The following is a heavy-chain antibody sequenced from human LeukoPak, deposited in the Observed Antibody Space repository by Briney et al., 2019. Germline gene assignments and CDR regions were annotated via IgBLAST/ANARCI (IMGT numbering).Heavy chain of an antibody. V-gene: IGHV1-8*01. CDR1: GYTFTSYV. J-gene: IGHJ6*03. CDR3: ARGAVWYYYMDV. Sequence: ASVKVSCKASGYTFTSYVINWVRQATGQGLEWMGWMNPNSSNTGYAQKFQGRVTMTRNTSISTAYMELSSLRSEDTAVYYCARGAVWYYYMDVWGKGTTVTVSS. D-gene: IGHD3-16*01. CDR2: MNPNSSNT.